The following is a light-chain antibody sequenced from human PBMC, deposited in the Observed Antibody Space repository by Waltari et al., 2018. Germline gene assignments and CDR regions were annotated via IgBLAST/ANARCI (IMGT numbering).Light chain of an antibody. CDR2: WAS. CDR1: QSVFHTNNKNY. V-gene: IGKV4-1*01. CDR3: QQYYSSPLT. J-gene: IGKJ4*01. Sequence: DIVLTQSPDSPAVSLGERATISCRSSQSVFHTNNKNYLAWYQQKPGQPPRLLFYWASTRESGVPDRFSGSGSGTDFTLAISSLQAEDVATYFCQQYYSSPLTFGGGTKVEFK.